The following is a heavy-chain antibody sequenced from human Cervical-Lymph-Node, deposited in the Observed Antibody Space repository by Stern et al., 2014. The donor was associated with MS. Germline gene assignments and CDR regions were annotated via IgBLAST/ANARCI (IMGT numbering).Heavy chain of an antibody. CDR3: AKDLVYDYVWAPYSFDF. D-gene: IGHD3-16*01. V-gene: IGHV3-23*04. CDR2: ICGTGGGT. Sequence: VQLVQSGGGLVQPGGSLRLSCAASGFNFNDYAMRWVRQAPGKGLEWVSAICGTGGGTYYADSVKGRSTISRDNSKDTLYLQMNSLRAEDSAVYYCAKDLVYDYVWAPYSFDFWGQGTLVTVSS. J-gene: IGHJ4*02. CDR1: GFNFNDYA.